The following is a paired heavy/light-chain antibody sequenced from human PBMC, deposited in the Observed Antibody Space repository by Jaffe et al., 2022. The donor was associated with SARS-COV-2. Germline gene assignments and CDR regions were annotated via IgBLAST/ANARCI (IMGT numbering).Heavy chain of an antibody. Sequence: VQLEESGGDLVKPGGSLRLSCATFGFTFSDYYMNWIRQSPGKGLEWISLISASGRTTDYADSVKGRFTISRDNAKHSVYLQMNSLRVEDSAVYYCARDAKYSSRDPFDYWGRGTLVTVSS. V-gene: IGHV3-11*01. CDR1: GFTFSDYY. J-gene: IGHJ4*02. D-gene: IGHD6-13*01. CDR3: ARDAKYSSRDPFDY. CDR2: ISASGRTT.
Light chain of an antibody. CDR3: MIWHSSAWV. CDR2: YKSDSGT. Sequence: QAVLTQPSSLSASPGASASLTCTLRSDINISMYRIFWYQQKPGSPPQYLLKYKSDSGTQLGSGVPIRFSGSQDASANVGILLISGLQSDDEADYHCMIWHSSAWVFGGGTKLTVL. V-gene: IGLV5-45*03. J-gene: IGLJ3*02. CDR1: SDINISMYR.